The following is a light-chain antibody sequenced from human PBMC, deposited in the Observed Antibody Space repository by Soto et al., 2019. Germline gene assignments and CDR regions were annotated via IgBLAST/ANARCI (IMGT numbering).Light chain of an antibody. CDR1: RIGSKS. Sequence: SYELTQPPSVSVAPGQTARITCGGNRIGSKSVHWFQQKPGQAPVLVVHDDRDRPSGIPERLSGSNSGDTATLTISRVEAGDEADYYCQVWDRSSDVVFGGGTKLTVL. V-gene: IGLV3-21*02. J-gene: IGLJ2*01. CDR2: DDR. CDR3: QVWDRSSDVV.